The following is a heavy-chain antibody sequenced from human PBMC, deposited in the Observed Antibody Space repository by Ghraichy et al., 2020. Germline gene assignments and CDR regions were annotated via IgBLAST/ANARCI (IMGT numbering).Heavy chain of an antibody. J-gene: IGHJ5*02. CDR2: IHYSGST. D-gene: IGHD2-2*01. CDR1: GASMSSYY. CDR3: FGTSLDFDP. Sequence: SQTLSLTCTVSGASMSSYYWSCIRQSPGKGLEWIGYIHYSGSTNYKPSLKSRVTMSLDTSKNQFSLKLTSVTAADTAVYYCFGTSLDFDPWGQGTLVTVSS. V-gene: IGHV4-59*01.